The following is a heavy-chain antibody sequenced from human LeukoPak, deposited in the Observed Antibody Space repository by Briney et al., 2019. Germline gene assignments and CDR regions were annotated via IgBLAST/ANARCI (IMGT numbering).Heavy chain of an antibody. CDR1: GFTFSSYE. J-gene: IGHJ4*02. CDR3: ARVPARIAAAGTADY. D-gene: IGHD6-13*01. Sequence: GGSLRLSCAASGFTFSSYEMNWVRQAPGKGLEWVSYISSSGSTIYYADSVKGRFTISRDNAKNSLYLQMNSLRAEDTAVYYCARVPARIAAAGTADYWGQGTLVTVSS. V-gene: IGHV3-48*03. CDR2: ISSSGSTI.